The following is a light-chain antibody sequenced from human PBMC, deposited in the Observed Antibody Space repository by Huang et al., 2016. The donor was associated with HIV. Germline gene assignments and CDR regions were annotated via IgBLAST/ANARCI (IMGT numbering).Light chain of an antibody. CDR2: EAS. Sequence: DIQMTQSPSSLSASVGDRVTITCQASQDINNFLNWYQQKPGKAPKLLISEASNLQTGVPSRFSGSGSGTHFTFTITSLQRDDIGTYYCQQYDDVPISFGGGTKV. J-gene: IGKJ4*01. CDR1: QDINNF. V-gene: IGKV1-33*01. CDR3: QQYDDVPIS.